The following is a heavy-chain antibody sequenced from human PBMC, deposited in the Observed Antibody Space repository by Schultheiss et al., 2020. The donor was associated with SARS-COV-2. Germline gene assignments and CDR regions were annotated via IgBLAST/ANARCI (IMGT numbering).Heavy chain of an antibody. CDR2: IYYSGST. J-gene: IGHJ4*02. D-gene: IGHD6-13*01. Sequence: SETLSLTCSVSGGSISGYFWSWIRQPPGKGLEWIGYIYYSGSTNYNPSLKSRVTISVDTSKNQFSLKLSSVTAADTAVYYCARETGYSSSCYGYWGQGTLVTVSS. CDR3: ARETGYSSSCYGY. V-gene: IGHV4-59*12. CDR1: GGSISGYF.